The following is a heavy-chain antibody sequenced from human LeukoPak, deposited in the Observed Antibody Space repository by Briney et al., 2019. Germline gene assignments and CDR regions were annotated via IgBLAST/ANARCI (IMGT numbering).Heavy chain of an antibody. D-gene: IGHD6-13*01. V-gene: IGHV4-30-2*01. J-gene: IGHJ4*02. CDR1: GGSISGSWYC. CDR2: IYHSGST. CDR3: ARADSVIAAAAFDY. Sequence: SETLSVTSTVSGGSISGSWYCWGWIRQPPGEGLGWSGYIYHSGSTYYNPSLKSRVTISVDRSKNQFSLKLSSVTAADTAVYYCARADSVIAAAAFDYWGQGTLVTVSS.